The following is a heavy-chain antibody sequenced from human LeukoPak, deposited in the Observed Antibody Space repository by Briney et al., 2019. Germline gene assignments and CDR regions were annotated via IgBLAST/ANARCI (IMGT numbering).Heavy chain of an antibody. Sequence: ASVKVSCKASGYSFTSYNITWVRQAPGQGLEWMGWFSAHNGNTNYAEKLQGRVTMTTNTSTSTAYMELRSLRSDDTAVYYCARMVREVIIPFFDYWGQGTLVTVSS. CDR2: FSAHNGNT. CDR3: ARMVREVIIPFFDY. J-gene: IGHJ4*02. V-gene: IGHV1-18*01. CDR1: GYSFTSYN. D-gene: IGHD3-10*01.